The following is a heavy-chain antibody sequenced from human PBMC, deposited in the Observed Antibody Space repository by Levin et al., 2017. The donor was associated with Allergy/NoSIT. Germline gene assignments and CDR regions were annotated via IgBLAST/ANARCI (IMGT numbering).Heavy chain of an antibody. CDR3: AYIAAAYNGGYFYYYGMDL. J-gene: IGHJ6*02. Sequence: ASVKVSCKASGGTFSSYAISWVRQAPGQGLEWMGGIIPIFDTAHYAQKFRGRVTITADESASTAYMELSSLRSEDTAVYYCAYIAAAYNGGYFYYYGMDLWGQGTTVTVSS. V-gene: IGHV1-69*13. D-gene: IGHD6-13*01. CDR1: GGTFSSYA. CDR2: IIPIFDTA.